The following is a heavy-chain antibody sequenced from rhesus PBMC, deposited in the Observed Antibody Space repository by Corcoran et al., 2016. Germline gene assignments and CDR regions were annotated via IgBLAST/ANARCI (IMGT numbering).Heavy chain of an antibody. CDR2: IKSKSKNYEP. CDR3: ARGGLVGTARGTFDY. CDR1: GFTFSSSA. Sequence: EVQLVESGGGLVQPGGYLRLSCAASGFTFSSSAMHWVRQASGKVLEWVGRIKSKSKNYEPGFAASLKGTFTISRDDSKNTAYLPVNSLKTEDTAVYYCARGGLVGTARGTFDYWGQGVLVTVSS. V-gene: IGHV3-118*01. D-gene: IGHD5-24*01. J-gene: IGHJ4*01.